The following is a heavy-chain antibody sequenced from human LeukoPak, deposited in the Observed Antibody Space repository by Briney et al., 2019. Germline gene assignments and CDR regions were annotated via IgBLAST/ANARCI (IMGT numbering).Heavy chain of an antibody. CDR3: ARVPVSTIFGVVMPTNWFDP. CDR2: INTNTGNP. D-gene: IGHD3-3*01. J-gene: IGHJ5*02. CDR1: GYTFTSYA. V-gene: IGHV7-4-1*02. Sequence: ASVKVSCKASGYTFTSYAMNWMRQAPGQGLEWMGWINTNTGNPTYAQGFTGRFVFSLDTSVSTAYLQISSLKAEDTAVYYCARVPVSTIFGVVMPTNWFDPWGQGTLVTVSS.